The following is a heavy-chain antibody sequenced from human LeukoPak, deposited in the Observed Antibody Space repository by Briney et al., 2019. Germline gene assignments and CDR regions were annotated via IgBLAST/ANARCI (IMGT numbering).Heavy chain of an antibody. CDR3: ARRDDCSSTSCYGDAFDI. CDR2: IYPGDSDT. D-gene: IGHD2-2*01. V-gene: IGHV5-51*01. CDR1: GYMFTNYW. Sequence: GESLKISCKGSGYMFTNYWIGWVRQMPGKGLEWMGIIYPGDSDTRYSPSFQGQVTISADKSISTAYLQWSSLKASDAAMYYCARRDDCSSTSCYGDAFDIWGQGTMVTVSS. J-gene: IGHJ3*02.